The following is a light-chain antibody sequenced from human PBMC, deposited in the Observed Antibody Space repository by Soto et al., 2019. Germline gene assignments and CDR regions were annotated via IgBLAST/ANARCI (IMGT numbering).Light chain of an antibody. V-gene: IGKV2-24*01. CDR2: DIS. Sequence: DIVMTQTPLSSPVTLGQPASISCRSSQGLVHSDGNTYLSWLQQRPGQPPRPLIYDISNRCSGVPDSFSGCGAGTDFTLDIRRVEGVDVGIYYWLQATQFPYTFGRGTKLEIK. CDR1: QGLVHSDGNTY. J-gene: IGKJ2*01. CDR3: LQATQFPYT.